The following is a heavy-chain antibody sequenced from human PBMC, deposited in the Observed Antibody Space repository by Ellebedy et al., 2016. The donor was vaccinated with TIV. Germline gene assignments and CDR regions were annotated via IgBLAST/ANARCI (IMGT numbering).Heavy chain of an antibody. D-gene: IGHD3-3*01. V-gene: IGHV5-51*01. CDR2: IYPGDSDT. CDR3: ARPLSPFDYYYGMDV. J-gene: IGHJ6*02. CDR1: GYSFTSYW. Sequence: GESLKISCKGSGYSFTSYWIGWVRQMPGKGLEWMGTIYPGDSDTRYSPSFQGQVTISADKSISAADLQWSSLKASDTAMYYCARPLSPFDYYYGMDVWGQGTTVTVSS.